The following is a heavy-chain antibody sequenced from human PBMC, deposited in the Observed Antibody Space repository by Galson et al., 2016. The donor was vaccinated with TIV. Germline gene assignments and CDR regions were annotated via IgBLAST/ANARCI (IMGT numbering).Heavy chain of an antibody. V-gene: IGHV3-33*08. CDR1: GFTFSGYT. CDR2: ISFDGTNK. Sequence: SLRLSCATSGFTFSGYTMHWVRQAPGKGLEWVALISFDGTNKHYADSVKGRFTISRDNSKNTMYLQMNSLRVEDTAVYYCARVRFCSSTNCFNWFDSWGQGAQVTVSS. CDR3: ARVRFCSSTNCFNWFDS. J-gene: IGHJ5*01. D-gene: IGHD2-2*01.